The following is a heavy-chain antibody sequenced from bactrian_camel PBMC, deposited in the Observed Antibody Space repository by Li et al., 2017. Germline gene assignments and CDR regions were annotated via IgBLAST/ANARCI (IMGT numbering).Heavy chain of an antibody. CDR2: ISTGLGRA. V-gene: IGHV3S53*01. J-gene: IGHJ4*01. CDR1: GSIYNDNC. D-gene: IGHD1*01. Sequence: HVQLVESGGGSVQAGGSRRLSCTPSGSIYNDNCMGWICQVPGMEREAVAAISTGLGRAHYADSVLGRFTISKDNARKTVYLQMNELTPDDTALYICAAARGNCDAEHVYWGRGTQVTVS.